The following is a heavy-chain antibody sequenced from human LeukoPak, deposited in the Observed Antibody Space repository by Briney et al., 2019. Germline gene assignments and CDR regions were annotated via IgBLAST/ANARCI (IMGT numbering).Heavy chain of an antibody. CDR2: IFYSGST. D-gene: IGHD6-13*01. J-gene: IGHJ4*02. CDR3: AIVAGYSSRPFDY. Sequence: PSETLSLTCTVAGRSISRYYWSWIRQPPGKGLQWIGYIFYSGSTNYNPSLRSRVTISVDTSKNQFSLKLSSVTAADTAVYYCAIVAGYSSRPFDYWGQGTLVTVSS. V-gene: IGHV4-59*01. CDR1: GRSISRYY.